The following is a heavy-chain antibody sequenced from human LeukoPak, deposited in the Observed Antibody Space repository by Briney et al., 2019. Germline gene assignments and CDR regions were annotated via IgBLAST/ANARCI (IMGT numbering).Heavy chain of an antibody. Sequence: GGSLRLSCAASGFTFSSSAMSWVRQAPGKGLEWVSAISNNGGYTYYADSVQGRFTISRDNSKNTLYLQVNSLRAEDTAVYYCAKGGKWDVAPFDYWGQGTLVTVSS. CDR2: ISNNGGYT. D-gene: IGHD1-26*01. CDR1: GFTFSSSA. V-gene: IGHV3-23*01. J-gene: IGHJ4*02. CDR3: AKGGKWDVAPFDY.